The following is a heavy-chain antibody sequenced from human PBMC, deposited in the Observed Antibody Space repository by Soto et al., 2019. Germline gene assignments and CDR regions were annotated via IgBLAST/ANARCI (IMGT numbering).Heavy chain of an antibody. J-gene: IGHJ1*01. CDR2: IYWDDDK. CDR1: EFSLSTSGVG. D-gene: IGHD3-22*01. Sequence: QITLKESGPTLVKPTQTLTLTCTFSEFSLSTSGVGVGWIRQPPGKALEWLALIYWDDDKRYSPSLKSRLTITKDTSKNQVVLTMTNMDPVDTATYYCALLTYYYDSSGYYSSAEYFQHWGQGTLVTVSS. CDR3: ALLTYYYDSSGYYSSAEYFQH. V-gene: IGHV2-5*02.